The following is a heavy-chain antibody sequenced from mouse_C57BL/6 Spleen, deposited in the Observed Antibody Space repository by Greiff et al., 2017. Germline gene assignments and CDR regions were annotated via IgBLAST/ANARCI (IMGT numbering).Heavy chain of an antibody. CDR2: ISYDGSN. D-gene: IGHD2-1*01. CDR3: ARKRYGNYWYFDV. CDR1: GYSITSGYY. J-gene: IGHJ1*03. V-gene: IGHV3-6*01. Sequence: EVKVEESGPGLVKPSQSLSLTCSVTGYSITSGYYWNWIRQFPGNKLEWMGYISYDGSNNYNPSLKNRISITRDTSKNQFFLKLNSVTTEDTATYYCARKRYGNYWYFDVWGTGTTVTVSS.